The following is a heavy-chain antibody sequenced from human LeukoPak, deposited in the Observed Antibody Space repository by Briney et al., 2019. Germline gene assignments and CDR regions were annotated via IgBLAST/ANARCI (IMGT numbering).Heavy chain of an antibody. V-gene: IGHV3-49*04. J-gene: IGHJ3*02. Sequence: PGGSLRLSCAASGFTFSSYAMSWVRQAPGKGLEWVGFIRSKASGGTTQYTASVKGRFTISRDDSKSIAYLQMNSLKTEDTAVYYCTRDPSGGYSYGLVWYAFDIWGQGTMVTVSS. D-gene: IGHD5-18*01. CDR2: IRSKASGGTT. CDR1: GFTFSSYA. CDR3: TRDPSGGYSYGLVWYAFDI.